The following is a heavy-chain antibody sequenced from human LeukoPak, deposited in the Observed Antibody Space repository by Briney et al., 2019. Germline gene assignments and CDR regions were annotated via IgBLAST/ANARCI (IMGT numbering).Heavy chain of an antibody. V-gene: IGHV3-23*01. D-gene: IGHD5-12*01. CDR2: ISGSGNRT. CDR1: GFTFSSYA. Sequence: GGSLRLSCAASGFTFSSYAMSWVRQAPGKGLEWVSSISGSGNRTYYADSVKGRFTISRDNSKNTLFLQMNSLRAEDTAVYYCARRGWLNSRTPVDYWGQGTLVTVSS. J-gene: IGHJ4*02. CDR3: ARRGWLNSRTPVDY.